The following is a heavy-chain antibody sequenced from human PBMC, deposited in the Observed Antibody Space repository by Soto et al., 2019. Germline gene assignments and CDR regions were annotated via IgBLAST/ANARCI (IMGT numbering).Heavy chain of an antibody. D-gene: IGHD3-16*02. CDR2: IKSKTDGGTT. CDR3: TTEASYYDYIWGSYRFKNFDY. V-gene: IGHV3-15*01. CDR1: GFTFSNAW. J-gene: IGHJ4*02. Sequence: PGGSLRLSCAASGFTFSNAWMSWVRQAPGKGLEWVGRIKSKTDGGTTDYAAPVKGRFTISRDDSKNTLYLQMNSLKTEDTAVYYCTTEASYYDYIWGSYRFKNFDYWGQGTLVTVSS.